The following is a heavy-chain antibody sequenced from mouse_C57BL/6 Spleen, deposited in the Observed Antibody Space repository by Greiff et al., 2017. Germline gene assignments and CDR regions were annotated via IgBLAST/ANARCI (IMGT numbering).Heavy chain of an antibody. CDR3: ARLHYYSNPYAMDY. D-gene: IGHD2-5*01. Sequence: EVKLMESGGGLVKPGGSLKLSCAASGFTFSDYGMHWVRQAPEKGLEWVAYISSGSSTIYYADTVKGRFTISRDNAKNTLFLQMTSLRSEDTAMYYCARLHYYSNPYAMDYWGQGTSVTVSS. V-gene: IGHV5-17*01. J-gene: IGHJ4*01. CDR1: GFTFSDYG. CDR2: ISSGSSTI.